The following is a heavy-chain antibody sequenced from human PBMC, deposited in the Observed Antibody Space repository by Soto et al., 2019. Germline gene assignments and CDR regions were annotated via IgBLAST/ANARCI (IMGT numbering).Heavy chain of an antibody. V-gene: IGHV4-59*08. D-gene: IGHD2-21*01. J-gene: IGHJ5*02. CDR1: GGSISPYY. Sequence: QVQLQESGPGLVHPSETLSLTCTVSGGSISPYYWTWIRQPPGKGLEWVGYIYYAGTSSYNPSLKRRVTISLEPSKSQISLRLTSVTAADTAVYSCARLGAYYQSLAPWGPGTLVTVSS. CDR2: IYYAGTS. CDR3: ARLGAYYQSLAP.